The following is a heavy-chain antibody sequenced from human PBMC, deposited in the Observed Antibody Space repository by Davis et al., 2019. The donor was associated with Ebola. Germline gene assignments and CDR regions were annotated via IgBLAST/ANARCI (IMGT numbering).Heavy chain of an antibody. CDR2: IWYDGSNK. Sequence: PGGSLRLSCAASGFTFSSYGMHWVRQAPGKGLEWVAVIWYDGSNKYYADSVKGRFTISRDNSKNTLYLQMNSLRAEDTAVYYCARQDTVTKRAISHYYFDYWGQGTLVTVPS. CDR3: ARQDTVTKRAISHYYFDY. CDR1: GFTFSSYG. J-gene: IGHJ4*02. V-gene: IGHV3-33*01. D-gene: IGHD4-17*01.